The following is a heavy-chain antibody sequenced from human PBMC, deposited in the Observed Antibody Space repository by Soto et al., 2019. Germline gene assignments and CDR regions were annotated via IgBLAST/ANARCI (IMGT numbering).Heavy chain of an antibody. CDR3: ARGYCSGGSCYTFDY. Sequence: QVQLVQSGAEVKKPGASVKVSCKASGYTFTGYYMHWVRQAPGQGLEWMGWINTNSGGTNYAQKFQGRVTMTRDTSISTAYMELSRLRSDDTAVYYCARGYCSGGSCYTFDYWGQGTLVTVSS. CDR2: INTNSGGT. V-gene: IGHV1-2*02. CDR1: GYTFTGYY. D-gene: IGHD2-15*01. J-gene: IGHJ4*02.